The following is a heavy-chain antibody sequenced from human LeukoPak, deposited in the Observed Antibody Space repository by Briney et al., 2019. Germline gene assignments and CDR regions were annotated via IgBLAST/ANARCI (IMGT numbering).Heavy chain of an antibody. CDR3: ARVLDYYGSGSYYPSYYFDY. J-gene: IGHJ4*02. Sequence: SETLSLTCTVSGGSISSSSYYWGWIRQPPGKGLEWIGSIYYSGSTYYNPSLKSRVTISVDTSKNQFSLKLSSVTAADTAVYYCARVLDYYGSGSYYPSYYFDYWGQGTLVTVSS. V-gene: IGHV4-39*07. CDR2: IYYSGST. CDR1: GGSISSSSYY. D-gene: IGHD3-10*01.